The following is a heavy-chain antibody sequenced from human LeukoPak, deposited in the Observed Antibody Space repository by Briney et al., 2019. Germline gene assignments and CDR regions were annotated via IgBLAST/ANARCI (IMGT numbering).Heavy chain of an antibody. D-gene: IGHD6-19*01. Sequence: GGSLRLSCAASGFTFSSYGMHWVRQTPGKGLEWVSVIYSGGITYYADSVKGRFTVSRDNSKNTLYLQMNSLRAEDTAVYYCARSSMAVAGTLGYWGQGTLVTVSS. CDR3: ARSSMAVAGTLGY. V-gene: IGHV3-66*01. CDR1: GFTFSSYG. CDR2: IYSGGIT. J-gene: IGHJ4*02.